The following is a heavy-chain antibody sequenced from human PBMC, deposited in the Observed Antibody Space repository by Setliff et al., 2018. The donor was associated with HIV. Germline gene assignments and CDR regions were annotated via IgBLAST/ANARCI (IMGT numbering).Heavy chain of an antibody. CDR1: GFTFSSYA. D-gene: IGHD5-12*01. CDR3: ARGGGYDVVIYFDY. CDR2: ISYDGHNT. J-gene: IGHJ4*02. Sequence: PGGSLRLSCAASGFTFSSYAMHWVRQPPGKGLEWVAVISYDGHNTDYADSASTAYMELSSLRSEDTAVYYCARGGGYDVVIYFDYWGQGTLVTVSS. V-gene: IGHV3-30*04.